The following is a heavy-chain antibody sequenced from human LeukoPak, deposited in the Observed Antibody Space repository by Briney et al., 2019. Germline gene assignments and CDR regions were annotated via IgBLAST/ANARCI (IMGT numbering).Heavy chain of an antibody. V-gene: IGHV4-39*07. CDR3: ARGARYSGSYYYY. CDR2: IYYSGST. Sequence: KSSETLSLTCTVSGGSISSSSYYWGWIRQPPGKGLEWIGSIYYSGSTYYNPSLKSRVTISVDTSKNQFSLKLSSVTAADTAVYYCARGARYSGSYYYYWGQGTLVTVSS. D-gene: IGHD1-26*01. CDR1: GGSISSSSYY. J-gene: IGHJ4*02.